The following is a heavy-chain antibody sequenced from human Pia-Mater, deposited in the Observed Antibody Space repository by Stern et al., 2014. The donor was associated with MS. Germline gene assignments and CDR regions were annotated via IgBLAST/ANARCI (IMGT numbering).Heavy chain of an antibody. Sequence: DVHLEESGAELIRPGESLKISCKGSGFKFSIYWIAWVRQMPGKGLEWMGIISPGDFETRYSPSFQGQVTMAADKSTSTAYLQWSSLNASDTAMYFCARQTTAWASDVWGQGTLVTVSS. D-gene: IGHD1-14*01. CDR1: GFKFSIYW. CDR2: ISPGDFET. J-gene: IGHJ4*02. CDR3: ARQTTAWASDV. V-gene: IGHV5-51*01.